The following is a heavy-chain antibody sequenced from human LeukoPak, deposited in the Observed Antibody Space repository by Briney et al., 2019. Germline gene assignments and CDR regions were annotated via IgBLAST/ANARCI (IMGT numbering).Heavy chain of an antibody. J-gene: IGHJ3*02. Sequence: SQTLSLTCAISGDSVSSNSAAWNWIRQSPSRGLEWLGRTYYRSKWYNDYAVSVKSRITINPDTSKNQFSLQLNSVTPEDTAVYYCARGLRRFGELLDDAFDIWGQGTMVTVSS. CDR3: ARGLRRFGELLDDAFDI. D-gene: IGHD3-10*01. CDR2: TYYRSKWYN. V-gene: IGHV6-1*01. CDR1: GDSVSSNSAA.